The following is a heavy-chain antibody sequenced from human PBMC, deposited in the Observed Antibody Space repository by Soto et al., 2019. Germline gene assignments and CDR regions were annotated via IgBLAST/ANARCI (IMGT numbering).Heavy chain of an antibody. Sequence: GSLRLSCAASGFTFSSYAMHWVRQAPGKGLEWVAVISYDGSNKYYADSVKGRFTISRDNSKNTLYLQMNSLRAEDTAVYYCARDSARNCRGGSCYSDNYYYYGMDVWGQGTTVTVSS. CDR2: ISYDGSNK. D-gene: IGHD2-15*01. V-gene: IGHV3-30-3*01. J-gene: IGHJ6*02. CDR3: ARDSARNCRGGSCYSDNYYYYGMDV. CDR1: GFTFSSYA.